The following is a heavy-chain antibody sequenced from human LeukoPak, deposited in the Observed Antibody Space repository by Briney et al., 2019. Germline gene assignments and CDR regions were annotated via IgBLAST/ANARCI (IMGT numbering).Heavy chain of an antibody. D-gene: IGHD2-21*01. CDR3: AKSPHVVVIATVFDY. Sequence: GGSLRLSCAASGFTFSSYGMHWVRQAPGKGLEWVAFIRYDGSNKYYADSVKGRFTISRDNSKNTLYLQMNSLRAEDTAVYYCAKSPHVVVIATVFDYWGQGTLVTVSS. J-gene: IGHJ4*02. CDR2: IRYDGSNK. CDR1: GFTFSSYG. V-gene: IGHV3-30*02.